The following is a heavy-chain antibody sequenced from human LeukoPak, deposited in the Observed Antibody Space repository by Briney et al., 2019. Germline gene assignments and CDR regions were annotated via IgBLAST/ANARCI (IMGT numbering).Heavy chain of an antibody. CDR3: ARDIRREMAIPFDV. CDR1: GFTVSSNY. J-gene: IGHJ3*01. D-gene: IGHD5-24*01. CDR2: IYSGGST. Sequence: PGGSLRLSCAASGFTVSSNYMSWVRQAPGKGLEWVSVIYSGGSTYYADSVKGRFTISRDNSKNTLHLQMNSLRVEDTAVYHCARDIRREMAIPFDVWGQGTLVTVSS. V-gene: IGHV3-53*01.